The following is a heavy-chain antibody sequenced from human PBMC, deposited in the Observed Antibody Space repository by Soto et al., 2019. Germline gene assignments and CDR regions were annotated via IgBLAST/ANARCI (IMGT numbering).Heavy chain of an antibody. CDR2: IRSKANTYAT. CDR3: SRHTSGPATDAFDI. V-gene: IGHV3-73*01. J-gene: IGHJ3*02. Sequence: GGSLRLSCSASGFTFSSYAMHWVRQASGKGLEWVGHIRSKANTYATAYAASVKGRFTISRDDSKDTAYLQMNSLKTEDTAVYYCSRHTSGPATDAFDIWGQGTMVTVSS. CDR1: GFTFSSYA. D-gene: IGHD2-8*02.